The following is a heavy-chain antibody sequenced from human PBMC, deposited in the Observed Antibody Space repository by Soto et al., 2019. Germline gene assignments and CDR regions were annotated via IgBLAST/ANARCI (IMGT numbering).Heavy chain of an antibody. V-gene: IGHV1-69*08. CDR2: IIPILGIA. CDR3: ARERTAYYDILPGRNDAFDI. Sequence: QVQLVQSGAEVKKPGSSVKVSCKASGGTFSSYTISWVRQAPGQGLEWMGRIIPILGIANYAQKFQGRVTITADKSTSTAYMELSRLRSEDTAVYYCARERTAYYDILPGRNDAFDIWGQGTMVTVSS. CDR1: GGTFSSYT. J-gene: IGHJ3*02. D-gene: IGHD3-9*01.